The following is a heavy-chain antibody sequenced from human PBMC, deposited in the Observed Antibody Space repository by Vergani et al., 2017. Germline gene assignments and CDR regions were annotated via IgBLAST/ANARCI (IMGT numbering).Heavy chain of an antibody. J-gene: IGHJ6*02. D-gene: IGHD6-13*01. V-gene: IGHV3-30*18. Sequence: QVPLVESGGGVVQPGRSLRLSCAASGFTFSNYGMHWVRQAPGKGLDWVAVISYDGSNKYYADSVMGRFTISRDNSKNTLYLQMNSLRAEDTAVYYCAKDLYTDSSSLTLFNYYYGMDVWGQGTTVTVSS. CDR3: AKDLYTDSSSLTLFNYYYGMDV. CDR1: GFTFSNYG. CDR2: ISYDGSNK.